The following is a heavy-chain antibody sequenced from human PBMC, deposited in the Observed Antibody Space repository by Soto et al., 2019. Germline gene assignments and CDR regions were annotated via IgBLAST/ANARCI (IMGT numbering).Heavy chain of an antibody. CDR2: ISNDGSNK. CDR3: AKYLGRGT. CDR1: GFTFSSYG. Sequence: QVQLVESGGGVVQPGRSLRLSCAASGFTFSSYGMHWVRQAPGKGLGWVAVISNDGSNKYYADSVKGRFTISRDNSKNTLYLQMNSLRAEDTAVYYCAKYLGRGTWGQGTLVTVSS. J-gene: IGHJ5*02. V-gene: IGHV3-30*18.